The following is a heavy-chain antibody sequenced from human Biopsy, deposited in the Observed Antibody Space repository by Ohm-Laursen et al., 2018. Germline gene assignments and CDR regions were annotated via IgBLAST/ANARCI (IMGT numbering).Heavy chain of an antibody. CDR1: GGTFSSYD. Sequence: SSVKVSCKASGGTFSSYDISWLRQAPGQGLEWMGGIIPMFGITEFAQKFQGRVTISADKSTSTAYMELSGLRSEDPAVYYCASLEDRTFDKWGQGTVVTVSS. D-gene: IGHD3-9*01. CDR2: IIPMFGIT. V-gene: IGHV1-69*17. J-gene: IGHJ3*01. CDR3: ASLEDRTFDK.